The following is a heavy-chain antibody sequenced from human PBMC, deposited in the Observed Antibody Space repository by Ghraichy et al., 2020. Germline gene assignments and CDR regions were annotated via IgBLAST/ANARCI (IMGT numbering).Heavy chain of an antibody. CDR1: GGSISSSSYY. CDR2: IYYSGST. V-gene: IGHV4-39*01. D-gene: IGHD3-9*01. Sequence: SETLSLTCTVSGGSISSSSYYWGWIRQPPGKGLEWIGSIYYSGSTYYNPSLKSRVTISVDTSKNQFSLKLSSVTAADTAVYYCARLTGYYREGIDYWGQGTLVTVSS. J-gene: IGHJ4*02. CDR3: ARLTGYYREGIDY.